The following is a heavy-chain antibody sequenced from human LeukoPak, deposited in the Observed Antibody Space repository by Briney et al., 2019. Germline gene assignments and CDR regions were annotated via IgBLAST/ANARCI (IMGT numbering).Heavy chain of an antibody. V-gene: IGHV3-48*03. Sequence: GGSLRLSCAASGFTFSSYEMNWVRQAPGKGLKWVSYISSSGSTIYYADSVKGRFTISRDNAKNSLYLQMNSLRAEDTALYYCARDGGSATRYNYYYYYMDVWGKGTTVTVSS. J-gene: IGHJ6*03. CDR2: ISSSGSTI. D-gene: IGHD1-26*01. CDR3: ARDGGSATRYNYYYYYMDV. CDR1: GFTFSSYE.